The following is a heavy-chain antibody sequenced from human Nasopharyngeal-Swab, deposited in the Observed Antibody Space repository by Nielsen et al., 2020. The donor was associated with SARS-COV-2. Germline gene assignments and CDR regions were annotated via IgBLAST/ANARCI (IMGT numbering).Heavy chain of an antibody. J-gene: IGHJ5*02. D-gene: IGHD2-2*02. Sequence: VRQAPGKGLEWIGEIYHSGSTNYNPSLKSRVAISVDKSKNQFSLKLSSVTAADTAVYYCAKAAITGGRSNWFDPWGQGTLVTVSS. CDR2: IYHSGST. CDR3: AKAAITGGRSNWFDP. V-gene: IGHV4-4*02.